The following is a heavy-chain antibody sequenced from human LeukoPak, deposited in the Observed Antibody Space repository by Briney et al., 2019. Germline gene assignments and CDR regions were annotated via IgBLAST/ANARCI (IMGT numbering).Heavy chain of an antibody. D-gene: IGHD6-19*01. V-gene: IGHV1-69*13. Sequence: AASVKVSCKASGGTFSSYAISWVRQAPGQGLEWMGGIIPIFGTANYAQKFQGRVTITADESTSTAYMELSSLRSEDTAVYYCARDRVAALYYFDYWGQGTLVTVSS. CDR1: GGTFSSYA. J-gene: IGHJ4*02. CDR3: ARDRVAALYYFDY. CDR2: IIPIFGTA.